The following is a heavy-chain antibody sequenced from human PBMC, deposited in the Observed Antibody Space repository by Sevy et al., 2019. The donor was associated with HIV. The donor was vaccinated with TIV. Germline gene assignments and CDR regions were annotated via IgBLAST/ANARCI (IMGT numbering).Heavy chain of an antibody. D-gene: IGHD3-10*01. CDR1: GGSIVSSSFY. J-gene: IGHJ6*03. Sequence: SETLSLSCTVSGGSIVSSSFYWGWIRQPPGKGLQWVGSLYFSGTTYYNPSLKSRLSISVDTSKNQFSLRLTSVTAADTALYCCARQRDSFGSGASRFYYMDIWGKGTTVTVSS. CDR2: LYFSGTT. V-gene: IGHV4-39*01. CDR3: ARQRDSFGSGASRFYYMDI.